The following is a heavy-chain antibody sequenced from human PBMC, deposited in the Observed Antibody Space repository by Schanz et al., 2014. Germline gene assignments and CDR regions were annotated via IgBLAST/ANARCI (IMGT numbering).Heavy chain of an antibody. D-gene: IGHD2-2*01. CDR1: GYAFTTYG. J-gene: IGHJ3*02. V-gene: IGHV1-69*04. CDR3: ARGTMPGTFDI. Sequence: QVQLVQSGAEVKKPGASVRVSCKVSGYAFTTYGISWVRQAPGQGLEWMGRIVPIAGITNYAQRFQGRVTITADKSTSTAYMELSSLRYEDTALYYCARGTMPGTFDIWGQGTMVTVSS. CDR2: IVPIAGIT.